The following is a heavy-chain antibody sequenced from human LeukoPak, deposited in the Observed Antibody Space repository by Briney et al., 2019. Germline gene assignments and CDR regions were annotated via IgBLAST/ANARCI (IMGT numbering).Heavy chain of an antibody. CDR3: ARAYYYDSSGPFYYFDY. J-gene: IGHJ4*02. V-gene: IGHV3-11*04. CDR2: ISSSGSTI. CDR1: GFTFSDYY. Sequence: PGGSLRLSXAASGFTFSDYYMSWIRQAPGKGLEWVSYISSSGSTIYYADSVKGRFTISRDNAKNSLYLQMNSLRAEDTAVYYCARAYYYDSSGPFYYFDYWGQGTLVTVSS. D-gene: IGHD3-22*01.